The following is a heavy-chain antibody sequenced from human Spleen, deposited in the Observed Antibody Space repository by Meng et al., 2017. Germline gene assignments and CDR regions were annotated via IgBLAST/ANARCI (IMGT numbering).Heavy chain of an antibody. CDR1: SGSFSDYY. D-gene: IGHD5-24*01. J-gene: IGHJ4*02. CDR2: INNSGST. CDR3: ARGPTKMAHDFDY. V-gene: IGHV4-34*04. Sequence: VELKSWWTANGMPFDPVSHSTVGYSGSFSDYYWSWISKSTGKGLDWCGEINNSGSTNNNPSLERRATLSVETMANNLSLNLSSVTSADSAVYYCARGPTKMAHDFDYWGQGTLVTVSS.